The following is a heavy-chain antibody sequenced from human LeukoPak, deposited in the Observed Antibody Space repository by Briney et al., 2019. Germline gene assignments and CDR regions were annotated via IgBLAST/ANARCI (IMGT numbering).Heavy chain of an antibody. CDR2: IWYDGSNK. D-gene: IGHD3-3*01. Sequence: GGSLRLSCAASGFTFSSYGMHWVRQAPGKGLEWVAVIWYDGSNKYYADSVKGRFTISRDNSKNTLYLQMNSLRAEDTAVYYCARDGITIFGVISSPLDVWGKGTTVTVSS. CDR3: ARDGITIFGVISSPLDV. CDR1: GFTFSSYG. V-gene: IGHV3-33*01. J-gene: IGHJ6*04.